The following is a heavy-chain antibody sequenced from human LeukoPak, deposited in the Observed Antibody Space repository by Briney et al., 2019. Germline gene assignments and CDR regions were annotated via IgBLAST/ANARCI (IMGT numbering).Heavy chain of an antibody. Sequence: SETLSLTCTVSGGSISSYYWSWIRQPPGKGLEWIGYIYYSGSTNYNPSLKSRVTISVDTSKNQFSLKLSSVTAADTAVYYCARDSGSGRTFDYWGRGTLVTVSS. J-gene: IGHJ4*02. CDR1: GGSISSYY. V-gene: IGHV4-59*01. D-gene: IGHD3-10*01. CDR2: IYYSGST. CDR3: ARDSGSGRTFDY.